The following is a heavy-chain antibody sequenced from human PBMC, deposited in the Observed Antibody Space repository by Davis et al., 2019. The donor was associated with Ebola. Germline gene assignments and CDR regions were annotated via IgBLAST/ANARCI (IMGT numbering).Heavy chain of an antibody. Sequence: GGSLRLSCKGSGYSFSSYWIAWVRQMPGKGLEWMGIIYTGDSDTRYSPSFQGQVTFSVDKSIRTAYLHWNSLKASDTATYYCARQGTTSWDSWGQGTLVTVSS. V-gene: IGHV5-51*01. CDR1: GYSFSSYW. CDR3: ARQGTTSWDS. CDR2: IYTGDSDT. D-gene: IGHD2-2*01. J-gene: IGHJ4*02.